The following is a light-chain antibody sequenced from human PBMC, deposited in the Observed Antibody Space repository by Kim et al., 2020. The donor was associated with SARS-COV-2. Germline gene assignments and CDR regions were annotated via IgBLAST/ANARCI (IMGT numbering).Light chain of an antibody. CDR3: QQYSDWPLT. J-gene: IGKJ4*01. CDR1: QSIRST. CDR2: GIS. V-gene: IGKV3-15*01. Sequence: SPGERATLSCRASQSIRSTFLAWYQQKPGQTPRLLVYGISTRATGVPARFSGGGSGTDFTLTISSLQSEDYAVYYCQQYSDWPLTFGGGTKVEIK.